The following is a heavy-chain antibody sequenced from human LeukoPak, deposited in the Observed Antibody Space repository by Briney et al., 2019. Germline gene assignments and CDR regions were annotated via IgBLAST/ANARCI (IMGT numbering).Heavy chain of an antibody. D-gene: IGHD3-10*01. CDR1: GFTLGNYV. Sequence: GGSLRLSWPASGFTLGNYVIHWVRQVPGKGLEWVAVTSSDLNVKLYADSVKGRFTTSRDNSRSTLYLQMNSLRPEDTAIYYCAREGYYGSGSPPSLYFDYWGQGTLVTVSS. V-gene: IGHV3-30-3*01. CDR3: AREGYYGSGSPPSLYFDY. CDR2: TSSDLNVK. J-gene: IGHJ4*02.